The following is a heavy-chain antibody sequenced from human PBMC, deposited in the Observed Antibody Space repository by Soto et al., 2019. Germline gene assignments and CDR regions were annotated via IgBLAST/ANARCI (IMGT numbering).Heavy chain of an antibody. D-gene: IGHD1-1*01. V-gene: IGHV3-66*01. Sequence: GGSLRLSCAASGFTVSSNYMSWVRQAPGKGLEWVSVIYSGGSTYYADSVKGRFTISRDNSKNTLYLQMNSLRAEDTAVYYCARGQLERRAYYYYYYYMDVWGKGTTVTVSS. J-gene: IGHJ6*03. CDR3: ARGQLERRAYYYYYYYMDV. CDR2: IYSGGST. CDR1: GFTVSSNY.